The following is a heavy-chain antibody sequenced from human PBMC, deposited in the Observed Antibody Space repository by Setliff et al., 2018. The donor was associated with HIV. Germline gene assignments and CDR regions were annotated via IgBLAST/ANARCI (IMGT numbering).Heavy chain of an antibody. CDR2: IFYTGST. D-gene: IGHD6-19*01. Sequence: PSETLSLTCTVSGGSISGHYWSWIRQPPGKGLEWIAYIFYTGSTNYNPSLKSRVTISVDTSKNQFFLKLSSVTAADTAVYYCAGSSAWYRGTDFWGRGTLVTVSS. V-gene: IGHV4-59*11. CDR1: GGSISGHY. J-gene: IGHJ1*01. CDR3: AGSSAWYRGTDF.